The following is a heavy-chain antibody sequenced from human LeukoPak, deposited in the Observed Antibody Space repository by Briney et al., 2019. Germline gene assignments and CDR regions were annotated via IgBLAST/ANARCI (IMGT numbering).Heavy chain of an antibody. J-gene: IGHJ4*02. CDR1: GFTFSSYE. Sequence: QPGGSLRLSCAASGFTFSSYEMNWVRQAPGKGLEWDSYISSSGSTIYYADSVKGRFTISRDNAKNSLYLQMNSLRAEDTAVYHCARADYGSGSPPFDYWGQGTLVTVSS. CDR2: ISSSGSTI. CDR3: ARADYGSGSPPFDY. D-gene: IGHD3-10*01. V-gene: IGHV3-48*03.